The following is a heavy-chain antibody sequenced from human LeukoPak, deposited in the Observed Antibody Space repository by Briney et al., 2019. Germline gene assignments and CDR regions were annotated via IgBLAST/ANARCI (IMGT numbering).Heavy chain of an antibody. CDR1: GFTFSSYG. CDR3: AKDDAWVRYQD. Sequence: GGSLRLSCAASGFTFSSYGMSWVRQAPGKGLEWVSAISGSGGSTYYADSVKGRFTISRDNSKNTLYLQMNSLRAEDTAVYYCAKDDAWVRYQDWGQGTLVTVSS. V-gene: IGHV3-23*01. CDR2: ISGSGGST. J-gene: IGHJ4*02. D-gene: IGHD5-12*01.